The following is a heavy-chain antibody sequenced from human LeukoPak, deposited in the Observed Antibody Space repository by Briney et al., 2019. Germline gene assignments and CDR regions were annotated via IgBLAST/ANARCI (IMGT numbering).Heavy chain of an antibody. Sequence: GGSLRLSCAASGFTFSDYDMHWVRQGIGKGLDRVSAIGTAGDTYYTGSVKGRFTISRENAKNSLYLQMNSLRAGDTAVYYCARVAKERVGGVYYFDYWGQGTLVTVSS. CDR3: ARVAKERVGGVYYFDY. J-gene: IGHJ4*02. CDR2: IGTAGDT. CDR1: GFTFSDYD. V-gene: IGHV3-13*01. D-gene: IGHD1-1*01.